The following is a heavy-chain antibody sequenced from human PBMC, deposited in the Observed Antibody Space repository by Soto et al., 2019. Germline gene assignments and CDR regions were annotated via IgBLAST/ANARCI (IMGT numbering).Heavy chain of an antibody. Sequence: QVQLVQSGAEVKKPGSSVKVSCKASGGTFSTYEINWVRQAPGQGLEWMGGVIPMFAAANQAQKFQGRVTITADESTTTAYMELSSLRYEDTAVYYCARMVATGNVADNYHYAMDVWGQGTTVIVSS. V-gene: IGHV1-69*01. D-gene: IGHD2-21*02. J-gene: IGHJ6*02. CDR1: GGTFSTYE. CDR3: ARMVATGNVADNYHYAMDV. CDR2: VIPMFAAA.